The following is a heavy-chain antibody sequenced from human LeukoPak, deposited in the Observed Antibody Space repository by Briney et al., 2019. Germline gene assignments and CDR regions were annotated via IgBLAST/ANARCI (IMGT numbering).Heavy chain of an antibody. V-gene: IGHV4-4*02. CDR3: ARDPRGAVAAFDY. D-gene: IGHD6-19*01. CDR2: IYHSGST. CDR1: GGSISSSNW. Sequence: SGTLSLTCAVSGGSISSSNWWSWVRQPPGKGLEWIGEIYHSGSTNYNPSLKSRVTISVDKSKNQFSLKLSSVTAADTAVYYCARDPRGAVAAFDYWGQGTLVTVSS. J-gene: IGHJ4*02.